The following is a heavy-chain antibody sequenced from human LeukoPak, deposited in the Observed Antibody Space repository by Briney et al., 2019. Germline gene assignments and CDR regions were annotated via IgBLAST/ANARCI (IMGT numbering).Heavy chain of an antibody. Sequence: ASVKLSCTASGNSFATYGISWVRQAPGQGLEWMGWMSAYSGDTSDAQKLRGRVTMTTDTSTSTAYMELRSLRSVVPAVYYCARESKQWRQYYFDHWGQGTLVTVSS. V-gene: IGHV1-18*01. CDR3: ARESKQWRQYYFDH. CDR2: MSAYSGDT. J-gene: IGHJ4*02. CDR1: GNSFATYG. D-gene: IGHD6-19*01.